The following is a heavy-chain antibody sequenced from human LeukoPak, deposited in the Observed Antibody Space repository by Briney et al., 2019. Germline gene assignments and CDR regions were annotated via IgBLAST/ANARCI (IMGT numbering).Heavy chain of an antibody. Sequence: GRSLRLSCAASGFTFSSYAMHWVRQAPGKGLEWVAVISYDGSNKYYADSVKGRFTISRDNSKNTLYLQMNSLRAEDTAVYYCARSAGVDYWGQGTLVTVPS. CDR2: ISYDGSNK. CDR1: GFTFSSYA. D-gene: IGHD3-10*01. V-gene: IGHV3-30-3*01. CDR3: ARSAGVDY. J-gene: IGHJ4*02.